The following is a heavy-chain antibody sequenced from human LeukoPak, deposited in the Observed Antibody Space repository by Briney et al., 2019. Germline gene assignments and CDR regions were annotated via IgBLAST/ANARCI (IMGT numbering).Heavy chain of an antibody. V-gene: IGHV3-23*01. CDR2: ISGSGGST. Sequence: GGSLRLSCAASGFTFSSYAMSWVRQGPGKGLEWVSAISGSGGSTYYADSVKGRFTISRDKSKNTLYLQMNSLRAEDTAVYYCAKPSPYDYGDPRISFDYWGQGTLVTVSS. CDR3: AKPSPYDYGDPRISFDY. D-gene: IGHD4-17*01. J-gene: IGHJ4*02. CDR1: GFTFSSYA.